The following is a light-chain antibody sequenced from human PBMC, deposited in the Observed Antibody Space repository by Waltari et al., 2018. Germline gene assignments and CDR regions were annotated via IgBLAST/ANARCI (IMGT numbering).Light chain of an antibody. CDR1: SGSIASNY. CDR3: QSYDTSDVV. CDR2: VNN. V-gene: IGLV6-57*02. J-gene: IGLJ2*01. Sequence: NFVLTQPHSVSESPGKTVTISCTGSSGSIASNYVQWYQQRPGSAPTTLIYVNNQRPSGVPGRFSGSIDSSSNSASLTISGLKTEDEADYYCQSYDTSDVVFGGGTKLTVL.